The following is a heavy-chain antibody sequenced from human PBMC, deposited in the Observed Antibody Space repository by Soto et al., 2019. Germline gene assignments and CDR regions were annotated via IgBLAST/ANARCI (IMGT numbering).Heavy chain of an antibody. CDR3: ARAGHSSSSEGANWFDP. Sequence: GGSLRLSCVTSGFTFDDYAITWLRQAPGKGLEWVCSISSSGSDTRCAGSVKGRFTISRDSSQSTVYLQMNSLRDEDTAVYYCARAGHSSSSEGANWFDPWGQGTLVTVS. J-gene: IGHJ5*02. V-gene: IGHV3-23*01. CDR1: GFTFDDYA. D-gene: IGHD6-6*01. CDR2: ISSSGSDT.